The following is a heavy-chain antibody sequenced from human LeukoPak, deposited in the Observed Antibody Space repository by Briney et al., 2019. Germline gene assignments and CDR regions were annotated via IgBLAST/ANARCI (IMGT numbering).Heavy chain of an antibody. CDR2: IRSTANGYAT. J-gene: IGHJ6*03. Sequence: GGSLRLSCAASGFTFSGSALNWVRQASGKGLEWVGRIRSTANGYATAYAASVTGRFTISRDDSKNTLYLQMNSVKTEDTAVYYCTTDSVGDPWFYYYYYMDVWGKGTTVTISS. V-gene: IGHV3-73*01. D-gene: IGHD4-17*01. CDR1: GFTFSGSA. CDR3: TTDSVGDPWFYYYYYMDV.